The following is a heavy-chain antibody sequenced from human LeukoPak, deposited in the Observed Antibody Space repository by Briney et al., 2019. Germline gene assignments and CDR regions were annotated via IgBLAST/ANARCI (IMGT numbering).Heavy chain of an antibody. CDR3: ARSIAARRLYYYGMDV. CDR1: GGSMTNHY. CDR2: IYYSGST. V-gene: IGHV4-59*11. D-gene: IGHD6-6*01. J-gene: IGHJ6*02. Sequence: SETLSLTCTVSGGSMTNHYWSWIRQPPGKGLEWIGYIYYSGSTNYNPSLKSRVTISVDTSKNQFSLKLSSVTAADTAVYYCARSIAARRLYYYGMDVWGQGTTVTVSS.